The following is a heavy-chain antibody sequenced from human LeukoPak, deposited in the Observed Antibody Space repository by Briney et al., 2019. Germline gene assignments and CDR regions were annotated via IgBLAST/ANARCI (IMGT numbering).Heavy chain of an antibody. D-gene: IGHD3-22*01. CDR3: ARFSWGSGYYLDAFDI. V-gene: IGHV4-39*01. Sequence: SETLSLTCTVSGGSISSSSYYWGWLRQPPGKGLEWIGSIYYSGSTYYNPSLKSRVTISVDTSKNQFSLKLSSVTAADTAVYYCARFSWGSGYYLDAFDIWGQGTMVTVSS. CDR1: GGSISSSSYY. CDR2: IYYSGST. J-gene: IGHJ3*02.